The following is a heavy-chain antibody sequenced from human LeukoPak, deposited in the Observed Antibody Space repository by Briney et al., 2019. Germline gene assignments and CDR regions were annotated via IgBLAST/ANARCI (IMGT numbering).Heavy chain of an antibody. J-gene: IGHJ6*03. CDR3: ARGVNDFWSGYYTNYYYYYMDV. CDR2: IIPIFGTA. CDR1: GGTFSSYA. Sequence: ASVKVSCKASGGTFSSYAISWVRQAPGQGLEWMGGIIPIFGTANYAQKFQGRVTITADESTSTAYMELSSLRSEDTAVYYCARGVNDFWSGYYTNYYYYYMDVWGKGTTVTVSS. V-gene: IGHV1-69*13. D-gene: IGHD3-3*01.